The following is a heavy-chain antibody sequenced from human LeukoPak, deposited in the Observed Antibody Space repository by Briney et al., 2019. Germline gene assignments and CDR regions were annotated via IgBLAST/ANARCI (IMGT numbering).Heavy chain of an antibody. CDR3: ARGYTTVSITIFGVVSNAFDI. CDR1: GYTFTSYG. Sequence: GASVKVSCKASGYTFTSYGISWVRQAPGQGLEWMGWISAYNGNTNYAQKLQGRVTMTTDTSTSTAYMELRSLRSDDTAVYYCARGYTTVSITIFGVVSNAFDIWGQGTMVTVSS. CDR2: ISAYNGNT. V-gene: IGHV1-18*01. D-gene: IGHD3-3*01. J-gene: IGHJ3*02.